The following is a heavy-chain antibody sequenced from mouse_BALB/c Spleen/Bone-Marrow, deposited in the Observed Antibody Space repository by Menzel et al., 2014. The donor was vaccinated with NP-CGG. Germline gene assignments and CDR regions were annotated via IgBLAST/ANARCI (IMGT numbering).Heavy chain of an antibody. CDR3: ARDVPLYDVGYFDY. CDR1: GFTFSSFG. Sequence: DVMLVESGGGLVQPGGSRKLSCAASGFTFSSFGMHWVRQAPEKGLEWVAYISSGSSTIYYADTVKGRFTISRDNPKNTLFLQMTSLRSEDTAMYYCARDVPLYDVGYFDYWGQRTTLTVSS. CDR2: ISSGSSTI. D-gene: IGHD2-14*01. J-gene: IGHJ2*01. V-gene: IGHV5-17*02.